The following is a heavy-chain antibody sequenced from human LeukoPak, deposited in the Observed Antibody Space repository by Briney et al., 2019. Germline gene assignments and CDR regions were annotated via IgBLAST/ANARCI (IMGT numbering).Heavy chain of an antibody. Sequence: PGGSLRLSCVASGFTFNNYWMHWFRQAPGKGLEWVSRLRTDGGRTNYADSVKGRFTISRDNTKNTVYLQMNSLRAEDTATYYCSRDHPGSNSLDSWGQGTLVTVSS. CDR1: GFTFNNYW. V-gene: IGHV3-74*01. CDR3: SRDHPGSNSLDS. J-gene: IGHJ4*02. CDR2: LRTDGGRT. D-gene: IGHD4-11*01.